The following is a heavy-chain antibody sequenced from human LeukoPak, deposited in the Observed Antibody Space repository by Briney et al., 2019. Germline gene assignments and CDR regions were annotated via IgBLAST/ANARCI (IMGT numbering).Heavy chain of an antibody. CDR3: AKEDGSKSNYFDY. CDR1: GFTFGRYG. V-gene: IGHV3-30*02. D-gene: IGHD1-26*01. J-gene: IGHJ4*02. Sequence: GGSLRLSCAASGFTFGRYGMHWVRQAPGKGLEWVAFIRYDGSNKYYADSVKGRFTISRDSSENTLYLQMSSLRAEDTAVYYCAKEDGSKSNYFDYWGQGTLVTVSS. CDR2: IRYDGSNK.